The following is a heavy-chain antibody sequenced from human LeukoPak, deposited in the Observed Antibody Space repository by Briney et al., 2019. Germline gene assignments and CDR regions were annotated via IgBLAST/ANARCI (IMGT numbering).Heavy chain of an antibody. CDR1: GGSLSSYY. V-gene: IGHV4-59*08. CDR2: VYYSGST. J-gene: IGHJ4*02. Sequence: SETLSLTCTVSGGSLSSYYWSWIRQPPGKGLQWIGYVYYSGSTNFNPSLRSRVTISVDTSKNQFSLKLSTVTAADTAVYYCARHLWPPYFDYWGQGTLVTVSS. D-gene: IGHD3-16*01. CDR3: ARHLWPPYFDY.